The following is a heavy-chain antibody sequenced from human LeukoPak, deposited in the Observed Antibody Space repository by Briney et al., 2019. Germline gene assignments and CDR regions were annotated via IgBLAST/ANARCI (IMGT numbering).Heavy chain of an antibody. CDR2: LYSDGNT. V-gene: IGHV3-53*01. CDR3: ARGVEPLATNTLAY. D-gene: IGHD1-14*01. J-gene: IGHJ4*02. CDR1: GFTVITND. Sequence: GGSLRLSCAASGFTVITNDMTWVRQALGKGLEWVSVLYSDGNTKYADSVQGRFTISRDNSKNTLYLEMNSLSPDDTAVYYCARGVEPLATNTLAYWGQGTLVTVSS.